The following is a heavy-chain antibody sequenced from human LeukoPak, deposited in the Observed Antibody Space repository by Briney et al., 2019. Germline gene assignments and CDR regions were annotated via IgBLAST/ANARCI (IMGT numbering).Heavy chain of an antibody. V-gene: IGHV3-21*01. CDR3: ARAAYCGGDCSLSPYFDY. D-gene: IGHD2-21*02. CDR1: GFTFSSYS. CDR2: ISSSSSYI. Sequence: PGGSLRLSCAASGFTFSSYSLNWVRQAPGKGLEWVSSISSSSSYIYYADSVKGRFTISRDNAKNSLYLQMNSLRAEDTAVYYCARAAYCGGDCSLSPYFDYWGHGTLVTVSS. J-gene: IGHJ4*01.